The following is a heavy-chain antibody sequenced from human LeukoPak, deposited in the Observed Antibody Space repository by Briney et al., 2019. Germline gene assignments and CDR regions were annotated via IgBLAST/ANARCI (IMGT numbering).Heavy chain of an antibody. CDR1: GDSMTSSNHY. J-gene: IGHJ3*02. D-gene: IGHD3-9*01. Sequence: SETLSLTCTVSGDSMTSSNHYWGWIRQPPGKGLEWIGSIYYSGSTYYNPSLKSRVTISVDTSKNQFPLKLSSVTAADTAVYYCASRYDILTGSRDAFDIWGQGTMVTVSS. CDR3: ASRYDILTGSRDAFDI. V-gene: IGHV4-39*01. CDR2: IYYSGST.